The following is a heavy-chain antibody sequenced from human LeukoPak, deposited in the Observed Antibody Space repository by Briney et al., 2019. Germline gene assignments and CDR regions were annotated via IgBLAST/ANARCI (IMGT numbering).Heavy chain of an antibody. D-gene: IGHD1-14*01. CDR3: TRDLDLYNDAFDI. J-gene: IGHJ3*02. V-gene: IGHV3-21*01. CDR2: IRSRSNEI. Sequence: PGGSLRLSCTASGFTFTRYRMNWVRQAPGKGLEWVSPIRSRSNEIYYADSVKGRFTISRDNAKNSVFLQINSLRAEDTAVYYCTRDLDLYNDAFDIWGQGTRVIVSS. CDR1: GFTFTRYR.